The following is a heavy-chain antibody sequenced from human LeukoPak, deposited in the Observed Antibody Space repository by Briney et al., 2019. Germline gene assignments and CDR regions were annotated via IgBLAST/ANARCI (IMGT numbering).Heavy chain of an antibody. CDR2: IWYDGSNK. CDR1: GFTFSSYG. CDR3: AREDSAELWLTLDY. V-gene: IGHV3-33*01. D-gene: IGHD5-18*01. Sequence: PGRSLRLSCAASGFTFSSYGMHWVRQAPGKGLGWVAVIWYDGSNKYYADSVKGRFTISRDNSKNTLYLQMNSLRAEDTAVYYCAREDSAELWLTLDYWGQGTLVTVSS. J-gene: IGHJ4*02.